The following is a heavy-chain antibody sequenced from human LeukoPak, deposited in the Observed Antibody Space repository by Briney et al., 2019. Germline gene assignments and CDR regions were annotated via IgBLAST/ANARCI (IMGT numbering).Heavy chain of an antibody. V-gene: IGHV3-21*01. CDR3: AKDIAAAGTASYFDY. D-gene: IGHD6-13*01. Sequence: GGSLRLSCAASGFTFSLYWMNWVRQAPGKGLEWVSSISSSSSYIYYADSVKGRFTISRDNAKNSLYLQMNSLRAEDTAVYYCAKDIAAAGTASYFDYWGQGTLVTVSS. CDR2: ISSSSSYI. J-gene: IGHJ4*02. CDR1: GFTFSLYW.